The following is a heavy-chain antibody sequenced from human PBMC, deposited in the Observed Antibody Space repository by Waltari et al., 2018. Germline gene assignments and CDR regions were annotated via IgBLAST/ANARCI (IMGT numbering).Heavy chain of an antibody. CDR3: ARGTRVGAIHDAFDI. V-gene: IGHV1-2*06. CDR2: INPNSGGT. Sequence: QVQLVQSGAEVKKPGASVKVSCKAPGYTFTGYYMHWVRQAPGQGLEWMGRINPNSGGTNYAQKFQGRVTMTRDTSISTAYMELSRLRSDDTAVYYCARGTRVGAIHDAFDIWGQGTMVTVSS. D-gene: IGHD1-26*01. CDR1: GYTFTGYY. J-gene: IGHJ3*02.